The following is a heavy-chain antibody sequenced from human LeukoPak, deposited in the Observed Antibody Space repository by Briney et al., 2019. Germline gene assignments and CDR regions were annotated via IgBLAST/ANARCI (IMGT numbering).Heavy chain of an antibody. J-gene: IGHJ6*02. CDR1: GFIFSIYS. CDR3: AKAASSSWPSYYYGMDV. Sequence: GGSLRLSCAASGFIFSIYSMSWVRQAPGKGLEWVSVITGSGGNTYYADSVKGRLTISKDNSKNTVYLQMSSLRVDDTAVYYCAKAASSSWPSYYYGMDVWGQGTTVTVSS. D-gene: IGHD6-13*01. CDR2: ITGSGGNT. V-gene: IGHV3-23*01.